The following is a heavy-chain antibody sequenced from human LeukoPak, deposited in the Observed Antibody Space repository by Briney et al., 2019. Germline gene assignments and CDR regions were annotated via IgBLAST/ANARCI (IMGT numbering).Heavy chain of an antibody. Sequence: PGKSLRLSCAASGFTFSSYGMHWVRQAPGKGLEWVAVIWSDGTNKYYADFVKGRFAISRDDSNNMVYLQMNSLRAEDTAVYYCAKDVERGFDYTNSLDYWGQGTLVTVSS. CDR1: GFTFSSYG. CDR2: IWSDGTNK. V-gene: IGHV3-33*06. CDR3: AKDVERGFDYTNSLDY. D-gene: IGHD4-11*01. J-gene: IGHJ4*02.